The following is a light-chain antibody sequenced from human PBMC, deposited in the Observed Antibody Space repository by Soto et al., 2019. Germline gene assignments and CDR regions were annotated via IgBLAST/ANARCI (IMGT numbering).Light chain of an antibody. CDR2: SNN. Sequence: QSVLTQPPSASGTPGQRVTISCSGSSSNIGSNTVNWYHQLPGTAPTLLIYSNNQRPSGVPDRFSGSKSGTSASLAISGLQSEDEDDYYCAAWDDSLNGAVFGGGTQLTVL. CDR1: SSNIGSNT. V-gene: IGLV1-44*01. CDR3: AAWDDSLNGAV. J-gene: IGLJ7*01.